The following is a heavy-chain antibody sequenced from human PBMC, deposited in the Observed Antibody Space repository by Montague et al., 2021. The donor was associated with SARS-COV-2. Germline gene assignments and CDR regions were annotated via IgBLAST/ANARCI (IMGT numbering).Heavy chain of an antibody. V-gene: IGHV4-34*01. J-gene: IGHJ3*02. D-gene: IGHD3-9*01. CDR1: RGSFSNYY. CDR2: INQGGAP. Sequence: SETLSLTCAVSRGSFSNYYWTWIRQSPGKGLEWIGEINQGGAPNXTPSLKSRDTISLDTSKKQISLKLNSVTVADTAVFFCARGRPVQGSFRHFDSISSGALDIWAQGSLVIVSS. CDR3: ARGRPVQGSFRHFDSISSGALDI.